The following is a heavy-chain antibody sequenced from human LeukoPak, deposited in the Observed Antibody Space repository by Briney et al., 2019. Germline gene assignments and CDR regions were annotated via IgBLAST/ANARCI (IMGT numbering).Heavy chain of an antibody. CDR2: IYTSGST. J-gene: IGHJ4*02. D-gene: IGHD6-19*01. V-gene: IGHV4-4*07. CDR1: GGSISNSY. Sequence: PSETLSLTCTVSGGSISNSYWSWIRQPAGKGLEWIGRIYTSGSTNYNPSLKSRVTISVDTSKNQFSLNLSSVTAADTAVYYCARSPPVAGNFDYWGQGTLVTVSS. CDR3: ARSPPVAGNFDY.